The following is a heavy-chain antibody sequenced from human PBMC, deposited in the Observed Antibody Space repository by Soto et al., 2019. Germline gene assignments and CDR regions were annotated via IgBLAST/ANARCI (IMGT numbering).Heavy chain of an antibody. J-gene: IGHJ5*02. D-gene: IGHD4-17*01. CDR1: GGSISSYY. V-gene: IGHV4-59*01. CDR2: IYYSGST. CDR3: ARDSGYGDYDDWFDP. Sequence: QVQLQESGPGLVKPSETLSLTCTVSGGSISSYYWSWIRQPPGKGLEWIGYIYYSGSTNYNPSLKSRVTISVDTSKNQFSLKLSSVTAADTAVYYCARDSGYGDYDDWFDPWGQGTLVTVSS.